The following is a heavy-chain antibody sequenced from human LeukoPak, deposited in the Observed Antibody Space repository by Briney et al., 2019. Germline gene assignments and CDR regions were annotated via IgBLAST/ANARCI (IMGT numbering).Heavy chain of an antibody. J-gene: IGHJ5*02. CDR3: ASDSSGWNRNWFDP. CDR1: GFTFSSYS. D-gene: IGHD6-19*01. Sequence: GGSLRLSCAASGFTFSSYSMNWVRQAPGKGLEWVSSISSSSSYIYYADSVKGRFTISRDNAKNSLYLQMNSLRAEDTAVYYCASDSSGWNRNWFDPWGQGTLVTVSS. V-gene: IGHV3-21*01. CDR2: ISSSSSYI.